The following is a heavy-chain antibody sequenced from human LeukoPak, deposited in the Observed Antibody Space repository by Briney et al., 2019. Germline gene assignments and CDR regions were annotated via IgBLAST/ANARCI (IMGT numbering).Heavy chain of an antibody. CDR2: IHIGGTT. CDR3: ARDPGYSYGPYYFDY. D-gene: IGHD5-18*01. Sequence: PSETLSLTCTVSGGSINSGNFYWSWMRQPAGKGLEWIGRIHIGGTTTQNPSLKSRVTISVDTSKNQFSLKLSSVTAADTAVYYCARDPGYSYGPYYFDYWGQGTLVTVSS. CDR1: GGSINSGNFY. J-gene: IGHJ4*02. V-gene: IGHV4-61*02.